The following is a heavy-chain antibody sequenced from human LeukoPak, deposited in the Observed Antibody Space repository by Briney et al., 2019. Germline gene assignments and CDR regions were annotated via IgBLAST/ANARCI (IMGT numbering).Heavy chain of an antibody. CDR1: GYTFTGHH. D-gene: IGHD3-3*02. J-gene: IGHJ4*02. CDR3: ARHSNTFLDH. V-gene: IGHV1-2*02. CDR2: INPDSGGT. Sequence: ASVKISCKAPGYTFTGHHLHWVRQAPGQGLEWMGWINPDSGGTRYAQRFQGRLTMTRDTSISTAYMELSRLGSDDTAVYSCARHSNTFLDHWGQGALVTVSS.